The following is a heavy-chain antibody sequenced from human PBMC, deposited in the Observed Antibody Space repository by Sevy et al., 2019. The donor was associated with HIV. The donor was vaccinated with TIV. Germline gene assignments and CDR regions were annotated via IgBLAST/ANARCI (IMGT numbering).Heavy chain of an antibody. CDR2: IKEDGNEQ. D-gene: IGHD7-27*01. Sequence: GGSLRLSCEASEFTFSDSWMTWVRQAPGKGLEWVANIKEDGNEQYYVDSVKGRFTISRDNAKRSLYLQMSSLRVEATAVYFCARGRRNWGLGGLDVWGQGTTVTVSS. J-gene: IGHJ6*02. V-gene: IGHV3-7*01. CDR3: ARGRRNWGLGGLDV. CDR1: EFTFSDSW.